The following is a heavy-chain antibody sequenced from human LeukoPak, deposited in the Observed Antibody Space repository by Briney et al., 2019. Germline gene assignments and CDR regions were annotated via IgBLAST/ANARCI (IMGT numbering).Heavy chain of an antibody. Sequence: PGGSLRLSCAASGFTFNNYAMHWVRQAPGKGLERVAVISDDGSNDYYADSVRGRFTISRDNSKNTLYLQMNSLRAEDTAVYYCARDRNRYNWNYVVDYWGQGTLVTVSS. CDR1: GFTFNNYA. CDR2: ISDDGSND. J-gene: IGHJ4*02. V-gene: IGHV3-30-3*01. D-gene: IGHD1-7*01. CDR3: ARDRNRYNWNYVVDY.